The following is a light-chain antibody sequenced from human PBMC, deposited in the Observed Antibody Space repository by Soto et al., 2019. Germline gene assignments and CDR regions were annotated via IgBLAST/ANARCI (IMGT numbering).Light chain of an antibody. Sequence: DIQMTQSPPSLSASVGDRVTITCRASQSISSYLNWYQQKPGKAPQLLIYAAFSLQSGVPSRFSGSGSGTDFTLTISSLQPEDFATYYCQQSYNTLRTFGQGTKVDIK. CDR1: QSISSY. CDR2: AAF. J-gene: IGKJ1*01. CDR3: QQSYNTLRT. V-gene: IGKV1-39*01.